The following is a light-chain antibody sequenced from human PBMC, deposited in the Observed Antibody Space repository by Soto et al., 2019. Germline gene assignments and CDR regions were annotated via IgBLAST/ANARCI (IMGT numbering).Light chain of an antibody. V-gene: IGKV1-5*03. Sequence: DIRMTQSPSTLSASVGDRVTITCRASQSISSWLAWYQQKPGKAPKLLIYKASSLESGVPSSFSGSGSGTEFTLTISSLRPDDFANYYCQQYNSYSTCGQGPKVEIK. CDR1: QSISSW. CDR2: KAS. CDR3: QQYNSYST. J-gene: IGKJ1*01.